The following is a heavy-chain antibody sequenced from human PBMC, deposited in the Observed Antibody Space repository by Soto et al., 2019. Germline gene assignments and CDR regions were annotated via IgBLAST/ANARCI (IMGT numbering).Heavy chain of an antibody. CDR3: AKGRDIVVVPASGDLIAFDI. D-gene: IGHD2-2*01. J-gene: IGHJ3*02. Sequence: PWGSLRLSCAASGFTFSSYAIIFFRHAPVKWREWVSAISGSGGSTYYADSVKGRFTISRDNSKNTLYLQMNSLRAEDTAVYYCAKGRDIVVVPASGDLIAFDIWGQGTMVTVSS. V-gene: IGHV3-23*01. CDR1: GFTFSSYA. CDR2: ISGSGGST.